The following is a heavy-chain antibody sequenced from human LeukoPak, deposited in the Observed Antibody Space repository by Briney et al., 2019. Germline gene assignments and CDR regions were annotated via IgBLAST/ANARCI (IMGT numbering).Heavy chain of an antibody. J-gene: IGHJ4*02. Sequence: GGSLRLSCAASGFTFSSYGMHWVRQAPGKGLEWVAVISYDGSNKYYADSVKGRFTISRDNSKNTLYLQMNSLRAEDTAVYYCAKVDPPSYYDFWSGYFFDYWGQGTLVTVSS. CDR1: GFTFSSYG. D-gene: IGHD3-3*01. CDR3: AKVDPPSYYDFWSGYFFDY. V-gene: IGHV3-30*18. CDR2: ISYDGSNK.